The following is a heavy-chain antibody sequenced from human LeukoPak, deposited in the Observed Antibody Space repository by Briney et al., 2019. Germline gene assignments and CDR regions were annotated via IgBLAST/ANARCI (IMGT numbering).Heavy chain of an antibody. CDR1: GGSISSGGYS. CDR2: IYHSGST. CDR3: AGGGMVRGVQFDY. D-gene: IGHD3-10*01. J-gene: IGHJ4*02. Sequence: SQTLSLTCAVSGGSISSGGYSWSWIRQPPGKGLEWIGYIYHSGSTYYNPSLKSRVTISVDRSKNQFSLKLSSVTAADTAVYYCAGGGMVRGVQFDYWGQGTLVTVSS. V-gene: IGHV4-30-2*01.